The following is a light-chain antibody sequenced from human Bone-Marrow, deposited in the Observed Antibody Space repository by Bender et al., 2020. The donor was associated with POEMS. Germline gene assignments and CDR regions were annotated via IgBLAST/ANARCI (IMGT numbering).Light chain of an antibody. Sequence: QSALTQPASVSGSPGQSITISCTGTSSDVGGYNYVSWYQQHPGKAPKLMIYDVSNRPSEVPDRFSGSRSGTSASLAISGLQSEDEADYYCAVWDDSLNGWVFGGGTKLTVL. J-gene: IGLJ3*02. CDR3: AVWDDSLNGWV. V-gene: IGLV2-14*01. CDR1: SSDVGGYNY. CDR2: DVS.